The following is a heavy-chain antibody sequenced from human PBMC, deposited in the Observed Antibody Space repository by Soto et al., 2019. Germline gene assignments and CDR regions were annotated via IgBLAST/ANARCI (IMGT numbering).Heavy chain of an antibody. CDR3: ARGHSPLVLVPAAPWFDP. Sequence: QVQLVQSGAEVKKPGASVKVSCKASGYTFTSYGISWVRQAPGQGLEWMGWISAYNGNTNYAQKLQGRVTMTTDTSTSTAYMELRSLRSDATAVYYCARGHSPLVLVPAAPWFDPWGQGTMVTVSS. D-gene: IGHD2-2*01. CDR1: GYTFTSYG. V-gene: IGHV1-18*01. CDR2: ISAYNGNT. J-gene: IGHJ5*02.